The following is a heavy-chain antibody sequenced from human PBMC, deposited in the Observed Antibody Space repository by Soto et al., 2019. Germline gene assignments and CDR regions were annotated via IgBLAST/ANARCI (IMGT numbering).Heavy chain of an antibody. J-gene: IGHJ6*02. V-gene: IGHV1-69*13. CDR3: AVRSGYYTGIYNYYYGMDV. CDR2: IIPIFGTA. D-gene: IGHD3-3*01. Sequence: SVKVSCKASGGTFSSYAISWVRQAPGQGLEWMGGIIPIFGTANYAQKFQGRVTITADESTSTAYMELSSLRSEDTAVYYCAVRSGYYTGIYNYYYGMDVWGQGTTVTVSS. CDR1: GGTFSSYA.